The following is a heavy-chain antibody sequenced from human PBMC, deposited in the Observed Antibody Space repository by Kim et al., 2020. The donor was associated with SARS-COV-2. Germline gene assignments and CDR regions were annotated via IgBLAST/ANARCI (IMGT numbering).Heavy chain of an antibody. Sequence: SVKVSCKASGGTFSSYAISWVRQAPGQGLEWMGGIIPIFGTANYAQKFQGRVTITADESTSTAYMELSSLRSEDTAVYYCARSDSLDYGDYGRHGNAFDNGGQGTMVTVSS. CDR1: GGTFSSYA. J-gene: IGHJ3*02. CDR2: IIPIFGTA. V-gene: IGHV1-69*13. D-gene: IGHD4-17*01. CDR3: ARSDSLDYGDYGRHGNAFDN.